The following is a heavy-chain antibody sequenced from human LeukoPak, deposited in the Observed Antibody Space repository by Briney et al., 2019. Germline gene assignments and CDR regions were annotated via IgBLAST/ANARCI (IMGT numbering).Heavy chain of an antibody. D-gene: IGHD4-23*01. J-gene: IGHJ5*01. CDR1: GFNFASRW. V-gene: IGHV3-74*01. CDR2: ISSDGSDT. CDR3: ARHFDGKGSFDF. Sequence: GGSLRLSCAASGFNFASRWMHWVRQVQGKGLVLVSRISSDGSDTTYADSVKGRFTISRDNVKKIVYLQMRSLRVEDTAVYYCARHFDGKGSFDFWGQGTLVTVSS.